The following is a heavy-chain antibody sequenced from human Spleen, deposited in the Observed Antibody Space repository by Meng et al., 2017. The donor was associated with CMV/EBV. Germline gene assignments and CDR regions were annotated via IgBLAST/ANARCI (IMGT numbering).Heavy chain of an antibody. J-gene: IGHJ4*02. D-gene: IGHD6-19*01. Sequence: FPLGNYAMNWVRQTPGKGLEWVSGITGSGDRTYYTKSVKGRFTISRDDSKNTLYLQMNSLRVEDTAMYHCVRTVLPPSVAVAAYFDYWGQGTLVTVSS. CDR2: ITGSGDRT. CDR1: FPLGNYA. CDR3: VRTVLPPSVAVAAYFDY. V-gene: IGHV3-23*01.